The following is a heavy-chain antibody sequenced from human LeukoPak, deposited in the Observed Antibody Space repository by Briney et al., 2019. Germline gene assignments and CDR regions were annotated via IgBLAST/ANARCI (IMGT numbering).Heavy chain of an antibody. D-gene: IGHD2/OR15-2a*01. J-gene: IGHJ4*02. CDR1: GFTFRSHI. V-gene: IGHV3-69-1*02. CDR2: ITGAGSI. CDR3: VRDVIHSYFDI. Sequence: PGGSLRLSCAASGFTFRSHILDWVRQAPGKGLEWVSSITGAGSIQYADSVQGRFTISRDNTQNSIFLQMNSLRAEDTAVYYCVRDVIHSYFDIWGQGILVPVSS.